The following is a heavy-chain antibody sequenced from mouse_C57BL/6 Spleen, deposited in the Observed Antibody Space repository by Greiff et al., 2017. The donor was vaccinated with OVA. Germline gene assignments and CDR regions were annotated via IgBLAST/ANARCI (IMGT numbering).Heavy chain of an antibody. CDR2: IYPGSGNT. V-gene: IGHV1-76*01. CDR1: GYTFTDYY. J-gene: IGHJ4*01. Sequence: VKLMESGAELVRPGASVKLSCKASGYTFTDYYINWVKQRPGQGLEWIARIYPGSGNTYYNEKFKGKATLTAEKSSSTAYMQLSSLTSEDSAVYFCARAGQLRLRESAMDYWGQGTSVTVSS. D-gene: IGHD3-2*02. CDR3: ARAGQLRLRESAMDY.